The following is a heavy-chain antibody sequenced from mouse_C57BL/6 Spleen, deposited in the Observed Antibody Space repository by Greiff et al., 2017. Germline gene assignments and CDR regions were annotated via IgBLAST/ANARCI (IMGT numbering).Heavy chain of an antibody. V-gene: IGHV1-50*01. Sequence: VQLQQPGAELVKPGASVKLSCKASGYTFTSYWMQWVKQRPGQGLEWIGEIDPSDSYTNYNQKFKGKATLTVDTSSSTAYMQLSSLTSEDSAVYYCASVAGGAGFAYWGQGTLVTVSA. CDR2: IDPSDSYT. CDR1: GYTFTSYW. J-gene: IGHJ3*01. D-gene: IGHD3-3*01. CDR3: ASVAGGAGFAY.